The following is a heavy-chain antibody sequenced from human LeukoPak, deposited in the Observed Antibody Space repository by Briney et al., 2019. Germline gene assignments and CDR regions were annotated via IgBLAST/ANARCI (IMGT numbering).Heavy chain of an antibody. V-gene: IGHV5-51*01. D-gene: IGHD3-16*02. CDR1: GYSFTSYW. Sequence: GESLKISCKGSGYSFTSYWIGWVRQMPGKGLEWMGIIYPGDSDTRYSPSFQGQVTISADKSISTAYLQWSSLKASDTAMYYCARFDDYVWGSYRNAFDIWGQGTMVTVSS. CDR3: ARFDDYVWGSYRNAFDI. CDR2: IYPGDSDT. J-gene: IGHJ3*02.